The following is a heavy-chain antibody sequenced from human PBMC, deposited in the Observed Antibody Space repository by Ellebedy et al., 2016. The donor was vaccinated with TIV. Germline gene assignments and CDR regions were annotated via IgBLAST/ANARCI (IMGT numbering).Heavy chain of an antibody. CDR1: GFTVSRKY. J-gene: IGHJ6*02. CDR3: ARDGYCTGGTCHYYSGMDV. Sequence: GESLKISCAASGFTVSRKYMSWVRQAPGKGLEWVSLIYSGDRAYYADSVRGRFTISRDNFKNTLYLQMNSLRDEDTAVYYCARDGYCTGGTCHYYSGMDVWGPGTTVTVSS. D-gene: IGHD2-15*01. V-gene: IGHV3-66*01. CDR2: IYSGDRA.